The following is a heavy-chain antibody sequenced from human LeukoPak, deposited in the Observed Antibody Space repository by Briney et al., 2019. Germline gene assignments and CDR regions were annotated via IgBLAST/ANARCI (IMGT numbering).Heavy chain of an antibody. V-gene: IGHV3-11*01. J-gene: IGHJ6*02. CDR1: GFTFSDHY. CDR2: IGSSGRTI. Sequence: GGSLRLSCAASGFTFSDHYMSWIRQAPGKGLEWVSYIGSSGRTIYYADSVKGRFTISRDNAKNSLYLQMNSLRVEDTAVYYCARDLGAIVVVTHGMDVWGQGTTVTVSS. D-gene: IGHD2-21*02. CDR3: ARDLGAIVVVTHGMDV.